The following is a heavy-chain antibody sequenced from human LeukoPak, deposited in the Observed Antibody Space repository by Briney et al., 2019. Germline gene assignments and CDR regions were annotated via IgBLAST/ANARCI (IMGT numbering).Heavy chain of an antibody. D-gene: IGHD6-19*01. J-gene: IGHJ3*02. V-gene: IGHV1-46*01. CDR1: GYTFTSYY. Sequence: ASVKVSCKASGYTFTSYYVHWVRQAPGQGLEWMGIINPSGGSTSYAQKFQGRVAMTRDTPTSTVYMELSSLRSEDTAVYYCASFDSSGWYGGRDDAFDIWGQGTMVTVSS. CDR2: INPSGGST. CDR3: ASFDSSGWYGGRDDAFDI.